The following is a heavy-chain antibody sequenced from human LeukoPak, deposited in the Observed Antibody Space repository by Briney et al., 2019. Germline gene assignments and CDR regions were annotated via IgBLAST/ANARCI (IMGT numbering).Heavy chain of an antibody. V-gene: IGHV4-4*07. Sequence: SETLSLTCTVSGGPISSYYWSWIRQPAGKGLEWIGRIYTSGSTNYNPSLKSRVTMSVDTSKNQFSLKLSSVTAADTAVYYCARDRSFRHDSTVYYYYMDVWGKGTTVTVSS. J-gene: IGHJ6*03. CDR3: ARDRSFRHDSTVYYYYMDV. CDR2: IYTSGST. CDR1: GGPISSYY. D-gene: IGHD3-3*01.